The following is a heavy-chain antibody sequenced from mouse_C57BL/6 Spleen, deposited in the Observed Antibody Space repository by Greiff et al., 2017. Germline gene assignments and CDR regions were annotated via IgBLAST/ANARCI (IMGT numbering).Heavy chain of an antibody. CDR2: IYPGSGNT. D-gene: IGHD1-1*01. CDR1: GYTFTDYY. CDR3: AREGYYGSSYFDY. Sequence: QVQLKESGAELVRPGASVKLSCKASGYTFTDYYINWVKQRPGQGLEWIARIYPGSGNTYYNEKFKGKATLTAEKSSSTAYMQLSSLTSEDSAVYFCAREGYYGSSYFDYWGQGTTLTVSS. V-gene: IGHV1-76*01. J-gene: IGHJ2*01.